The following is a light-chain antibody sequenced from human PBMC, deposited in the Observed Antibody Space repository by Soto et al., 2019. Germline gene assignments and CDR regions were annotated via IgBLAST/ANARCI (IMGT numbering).Light chain of an antibody. CDR3: ISYTVSRSYV. Sequence: LTQPASVSGSPGQSITISCSGTSSDIGAYDHVAWFQQFPGKTPKLVIYSVSNRPSGVSYRFSGSRSGNTASLTISGLQADDEADYYCISYTVSRSYVFGPGTKVTVL. V-gene: IGLV2-14*01. CDR2: SVS. CDR1: SSDIGAYDH. J-gene: IGLJ1*01.